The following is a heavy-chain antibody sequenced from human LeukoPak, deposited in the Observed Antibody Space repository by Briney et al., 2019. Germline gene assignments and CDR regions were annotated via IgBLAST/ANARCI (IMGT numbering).Heavy chain of an antibody. V-gene: IGHV4-34*01. CDR2: INHSVST. J-gene: IGHJ4*02. Sequence: KASETLSLTRAVYGGSFRGYYWSCIRQPPRKGLEWIGEINHSVSTNYNPSLKSRVTISVDTSRNQFSLKLSSVTAADTAVYYCASVMPYSGSYYASPVGVVPQYFDYWGQGTLVTVSS. CDR3: ASVMPYSGSYYASPVGVVPQYFDY. CDR1: GGSFRGYY. D-gene: IGHD1-26*01.